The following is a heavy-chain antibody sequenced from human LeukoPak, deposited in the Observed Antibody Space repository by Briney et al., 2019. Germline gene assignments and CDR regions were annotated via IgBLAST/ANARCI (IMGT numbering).Heavy chain of an antibody. J-gene: IGHJ4*02. D-gene: IGHD1-26*01. CDR2: TYHRSKWYN. V-gene: IGHV6-1*01. Sequence: SQILSLTCAISGDSVSSNSAAWHWIRQSPSRGLEWLGSTYHRSKWYNDYALSVIGRISVNPGTPKNEFSLQLNSVTPEDTAVYYCARGGKYSFDYWGQGTLVTVSS. CDR3: ARGGKYSFDY. CDR1: GDSVSSNSAA.